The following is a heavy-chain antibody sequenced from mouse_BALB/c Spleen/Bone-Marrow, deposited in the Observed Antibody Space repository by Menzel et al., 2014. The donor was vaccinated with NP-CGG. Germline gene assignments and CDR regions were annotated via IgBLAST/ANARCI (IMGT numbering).Heavy chain of an antibody. D-gene: IGHD2-4*01. CDR2: ISGGGSYT. CDR3: ARHAYYDQTEVSFVY. CDR1: GFSFNSYG. J-gene: IGHJ3*01. V-gene: IGHV5-9-2*01. Sequence: DVKLVESGGGLVKSGGSLKLSCAASGFSFNSYGMSWVRQTPEKRLEWVATISGGGSYTFYPDSVKGRFTISRDNAKNNLYRQLSSLRSEDTALYYCARHAYYDQTEVSFVYWGQGTLVTVSA.